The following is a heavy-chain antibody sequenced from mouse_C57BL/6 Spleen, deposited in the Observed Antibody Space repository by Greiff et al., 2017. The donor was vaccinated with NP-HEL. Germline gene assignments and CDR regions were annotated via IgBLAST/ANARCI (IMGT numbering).Heavy chain of an antibody. CDR2: ISYDGSN. Sequence: ESGPGLVKPSQSLSLTCSVTGYSITSGYYWNWIRQFPGNKLEWMGYISYDGSNNYNPSLKNRISITRDTSKNQFFLKLNFVTTEDTATYYCARRDYDAFDYWGQGTTLTVSS. CDR3: ARRDYDAFDY. D-gene: IGHD2-4*01. CDR1: GYSITSGYY. J-gene: IGHJ2*01. V-gene: IGHV3-6*01.